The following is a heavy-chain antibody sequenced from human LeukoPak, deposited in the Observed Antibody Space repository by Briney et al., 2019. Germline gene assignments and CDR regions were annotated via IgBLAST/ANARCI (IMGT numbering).Heavy chain of an antibody. Sequence: GESLKISCKVSGYSFTSYCIGWVRQMPGKGLEWMGIIYPGDSGPTYSPSFQGQVTISVDKSVNTAYLQWSSLQASDTAMYYCGMSGDRVPLQDDVFDVWGQGTMVTVST. CDR1: GYSFTSYC. V-gene: IGHV5-51*01. J-gene: IGHJ3*01. D-gene: IGHD1-26*01. CDR3: GMSGDRVPLQDDVFDV. CDR2: IYPGDSGP.